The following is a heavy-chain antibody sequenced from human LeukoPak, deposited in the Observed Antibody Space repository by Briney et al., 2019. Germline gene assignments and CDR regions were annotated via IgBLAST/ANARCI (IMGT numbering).Heavy chain of an antibody. CDR2: IYTSGST. D-gene: IGHD6-19*01. Sequence: SETLSLTCTVSGGSISSGSYYWSWIRQPAGKGLEWIGRIYTSGSTNYNPSLKSRVTISVDTSKNQFSLELSSVTAADTAVYYCARAISGWSYYFDYWGQGTLVTVSS. J-gene: IGHJ4*02. CDR3: ARAISGWSYYFDY. V-gene: IGHV4-61*02. CDR1: GGSISSGSYY.